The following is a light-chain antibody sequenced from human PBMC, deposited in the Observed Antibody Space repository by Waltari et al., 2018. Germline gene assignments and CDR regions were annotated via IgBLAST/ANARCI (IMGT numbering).Light chain of an antibody. CDR1: SSNIGDGYD. CDR3: QSYDRDLNAVV. Sequence: QPVLTQPPSVSGAPGQSVTIPCTGLSSNIGDGYDVHWYQQIPGSTPKVLIYRDDNRPSGVPGRFSGAKSGTSASLSVTGLHVEDEADYFCQSYDRDLNAVVFGGGTKLTVL. J-gene: IGLJ2*01. V-gene: IGLV1-40*01. CDR2: RDD.